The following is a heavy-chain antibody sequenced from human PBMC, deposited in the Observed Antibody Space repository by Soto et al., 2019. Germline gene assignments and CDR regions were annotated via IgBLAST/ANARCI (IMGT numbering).Heavy chain of an antibody. V-gene: IGHV1-8*01. CDR1: GYTFTNYD. CDR3: ARVTIFGVVIIEA. D-gene: IGHD3-3*01. CDR2: MKPNSGHT. J-gene: IGHJ5*02. Sequence: GASVKVSCKASGYTFTNYDINWVRQATGQGLEWMGWMKPNSGHTGYAQKFQGRVTMTRNTSVSTAYMELSSLRSEDTAMYYCARVTIFGVVIIEAWGQGTLVTVSS.